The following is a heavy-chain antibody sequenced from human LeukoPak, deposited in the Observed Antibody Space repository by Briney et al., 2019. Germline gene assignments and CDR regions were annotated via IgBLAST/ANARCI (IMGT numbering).Heavy chain of an antibody. V-gene: IGHV4-34*01. Sequence: PSETLSLTCAVYGGSFSGYYWSWIRQPPGKGLGWIGEINHSGSTNYNPSLKSRVTISVDTSKNQFSLKLSSVTAADTAVYYCARAYGRYNWNERYYYYYGMDVWGKGTTVTVSS. CDR1: GGSFSGYY. J-gene: IGHJ6*04. CDR3: ARAYGRYNWNERYYYYYGMDV. CDR2: INHSGST. D-gene: IGHD1-1*01.